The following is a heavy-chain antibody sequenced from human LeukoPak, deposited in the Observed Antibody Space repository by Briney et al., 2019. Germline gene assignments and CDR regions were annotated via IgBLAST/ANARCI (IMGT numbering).Heavy chain of an antibody. V-gene: IGHV3-48*01. CDR3: ARGPAVLRFLEWLLMDGAFDI. CDR2: ISSSSSTT. CDR1: GFTFSSYS. J-gene: IGHJ3*02. D-gene: IGHD3-3*01. Sequence: PGESLRLSCAASGFTFSSYSMNWVRQAPGKGLEWVSYISSSSSTTYYADSVKGRFTISRDNAKNSLYLQMNSLRAEDTAVYYCARGPAVLRFLEWLLMDGAFDIWGQGTMVTVSS.